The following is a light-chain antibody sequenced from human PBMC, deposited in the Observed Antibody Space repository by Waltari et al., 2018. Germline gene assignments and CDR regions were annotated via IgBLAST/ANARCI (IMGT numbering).Light chain of an antibody. Sequence: QSALTQPASVSGSPGQSITISCTGTSSDVGSYNLVSWYQQHPGKAPKLMIYEVTKRPAGVSNRFPGSKSGNTASLTISGLQAEDEADYCCCSYAGSTTHVIFGGGTKLTVL. J-gene: IGLJ2*01. CDR1: SSDVGSYNL. CDR3: CSYAGSTTHVI. CDR2: EVT. V-gene: IGLV2-23*02.